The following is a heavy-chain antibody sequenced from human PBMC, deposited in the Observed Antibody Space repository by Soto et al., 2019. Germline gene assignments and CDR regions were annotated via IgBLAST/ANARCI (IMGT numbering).Heavy chain of an antibody. Sequence: GGSLRLSCAVAKFTFGDYWMSWVRQPPGKGLEWISNIKQDGSDRNYADSVKGRFTISRDNADNSMYLQMNSLRAEDTAVYYCASLSYGQLRYFDNWGQGVLVTVSS. CDR3: ASLSYGQLRYFDN. CDR2: IKQDGSDR. CDR1: KFTFGDYW. D-gene: IGHD3-16*02. J-gene: IGHJ4*02. V-gene: IGHV3-7*01.